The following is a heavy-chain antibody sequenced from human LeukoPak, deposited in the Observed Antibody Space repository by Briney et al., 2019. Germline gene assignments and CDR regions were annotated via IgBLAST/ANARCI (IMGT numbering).Heavy chain of an antibody. CDR1: GYTFTSYA. Sequence: GASVKVSCKASGYTFTSYAMNWVRQAPGQGLEWMGWINTNTGNPTYAQGFTGRFVFSLDTSVSTAYLQISSLKAEDTAVYYCARGLGYSSSWSPYYYYYYYMDVWGKGTTVTISS. CDR3: ARGLGYSSSWSPYYYYYYYMDV. J-gene: IGHJ6*03. V-gene: IGHV7-4-1*02. D-gene: IGHD6-13*01. CDR2: INTNTGNP.